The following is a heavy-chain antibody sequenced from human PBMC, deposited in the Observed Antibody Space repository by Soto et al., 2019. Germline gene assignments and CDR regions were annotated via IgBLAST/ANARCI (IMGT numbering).Heavy chain of an antibody. V-gene: IGHV3-21*01. D-gene: IGHD3-10*01. J-gene: IGHJ6*02. CDR1: GFTFSSYS. Sequence: EVQLVESGGGLVKPGGSLRLSCAASGFTFSSYSMNWVRQAPGKGLEWVSSISSSSSYIYYADSVKGRITISRDNAKNSLYLQMNSLRAEDTAVYYCAGTANPPRGGMDVWGQGTTVTVSS. CDR2: ISSSSSYI. CDR3: AGTANPPRGGMDV.